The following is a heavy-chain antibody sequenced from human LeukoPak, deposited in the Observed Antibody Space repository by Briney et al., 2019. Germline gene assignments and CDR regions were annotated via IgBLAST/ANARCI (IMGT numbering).Heavy chain of an antibody. CDR1: GFTFDDYA. CDR3: ARDGDYYDSSGSPHDALDI. V-gene: IGHV3-9*01. J-gene: IGHJ3*02. D-gene: IGHD3-22*01. CDR2: ISWNSGSI. Sequence: PGGSLRLSCAASGFTFDDYAMHWVRQAPGKGLEWVSGISWNSGSIGYADSVKGRFTISRDNAKNSLYLQMNSLRAEDTAVYYCARDGDYYDSSGSPHDALDIWGQGTVVTVSS.